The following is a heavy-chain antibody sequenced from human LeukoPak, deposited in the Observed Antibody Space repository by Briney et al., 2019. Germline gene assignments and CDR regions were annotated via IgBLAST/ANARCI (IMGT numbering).Heavy chain of an antibody. V-gene: IGHV3-48*02. Sequence: GGPLRLSCATSGFSFTDYPMNWVRQAPGKGLEWISNIRTTAEGAKYAYYADSVKGRVTISRDDGKNTLYLHMNSLRDDDTAVYYCATDQRYAFDYWGQGILVTVSS. CDR3: ATDQRYAFDY. CDR2: IRTTAEGAKYA. CDR1: GFSFTDYP. D-gene: IGHD3-9*01. J-gene: IGHJ4*02.